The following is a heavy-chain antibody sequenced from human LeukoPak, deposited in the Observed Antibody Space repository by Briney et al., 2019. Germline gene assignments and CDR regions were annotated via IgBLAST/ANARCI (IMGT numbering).Heavy chain of an antibody. Sequence: ASVKVSCKASGYIFTSYGISWVRQAPGQGLEWMGWISAYNGNTNYAQKLQGRATMTTDTSTSTAYMELRSLRSDDTAVYYCARHIVVVPAAIIGTGYYFDYWGQRTLVTVSS. CDR1: GYIFTSYG. V-gene: IGHV1-18*01. CDR3: ARHIVVVPAAIIGTGYYFDY. J-gene: IGHJ4*02. D-gene: IGHD2-2*01. CDR2: ISAYNGNT.